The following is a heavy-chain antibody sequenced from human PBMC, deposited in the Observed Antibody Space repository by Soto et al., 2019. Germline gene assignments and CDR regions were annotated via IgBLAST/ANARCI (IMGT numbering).Heavy chain of an antibody. D-gene: IGHD5-12*01. V-gene: IGHV5-10-1*01. J-gene: IGHJ6*02. Sequence: EVQLVQSGAEVKKPGESLRISCKGSGYSFTSYWISWVRQMPGKGLEWMGRIDPSDSYTNSSPSFQGHVTISADKSNGTAYLQWSSLKASDTAMYYCARLAMATRRGYYGMDVWGQGTTVTDSS. CDR3: ARLAMATRRGYYGMDV. CDR2: IDPSDSYT. CDR1: GYSFTSYW.